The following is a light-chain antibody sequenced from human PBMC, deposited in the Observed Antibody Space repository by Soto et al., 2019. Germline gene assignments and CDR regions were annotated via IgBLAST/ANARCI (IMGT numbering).Light chain of an antibody. J-gene: IGKJ3*01. CDR2: GAS. CDR3: QQYNNWQFT. CDR1: QSVSSN. Sequence: DIVMTQSPDTLSVSPGERATLSCRASQSVSSNLAWYQHRPGQTPRLLISGASTRATGIPARYSGSGSGTECTLTIGSLQSEDFALDYYQQYNNWQFTFGPGTKVDI. V-gene: IGKV3-15*01.